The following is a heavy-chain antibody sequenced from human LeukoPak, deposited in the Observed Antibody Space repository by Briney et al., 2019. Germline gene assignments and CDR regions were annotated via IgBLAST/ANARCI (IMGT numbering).Heavy chain of an antibody. CDR1: GFNFNNYL. V-gene: IGHV3-30*03. CDR2: ISFDGRKK. D-gene: IGHD3-10*01. Sequence: GGSLRLSCAASGFNFNNYLMHWVRQAPGKGLEWVTEISFDGRKKTYVDSVKGRFTISRDSPKNTVYLQMDSLRAEDTAVYYCARGAEKILSFGEYPSDAFDIWGQGTMVSVTS. CDR3: ARGAEKILSFGEYPSDAFDI. J-gene: IGHJ3*02.